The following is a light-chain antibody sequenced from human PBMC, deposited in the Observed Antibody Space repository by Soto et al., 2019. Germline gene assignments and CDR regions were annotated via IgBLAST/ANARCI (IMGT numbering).Light chain of an antibody. V-gene: IGKV1-33*01. CDR2: DAS. J-gene: IGKJ1*01. CDR3: QQFHNLPWT. CDR1: QDINHH. Sequence: DIQVTQSPSSLSTSVGDRVTITCQASQDINHHLNWYQQKPGKAPKLLIYDASNLETGVPSKFSGSGSGTDFILTISSLQPEDIATYYCQQFHNLPWTFGQGTNVDIK.